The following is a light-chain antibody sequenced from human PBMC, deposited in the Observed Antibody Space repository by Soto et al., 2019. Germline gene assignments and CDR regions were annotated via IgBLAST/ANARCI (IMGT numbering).Light chain of an antibody. CDR3: AAWDDSLSAYV. CDR1: SSNIGTNT. V-gene: IGLV1-44*01. CDR2: GSS. Sequence: QSVLTQPPSASGTPGQWVTISCSGGSSNIGTNTVNWYQHLPGTAPKLLISGSSQRSSGVPDRFSGSKSGTSASLDISGLQSEDEAEYYCAAWDDSLSAYVFGAGTKVTVL. J-gene: IGLJ1*01.